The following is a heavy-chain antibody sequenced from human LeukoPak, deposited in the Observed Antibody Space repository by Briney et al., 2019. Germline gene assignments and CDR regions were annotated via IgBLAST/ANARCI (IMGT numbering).Heavy chain of an antibody. V-gene: IGHV3-74*01. J-gene: IGHJ4*02. CDR2: INSDGRST. D-gene: IGHD3-9*01. CDR1: GFTFSSYW. Sequence: GGSLRLSCAASGFTFSSYWMHWVRQAPGKGLVWVSRINSDGRSTNCANTVKGRFTISRDNAKNTLYLQMNNLRAEDTAVYYCARGADSGYSSDNWGQGTLVSVSS. CDR3: ARGADSGYSSDN.